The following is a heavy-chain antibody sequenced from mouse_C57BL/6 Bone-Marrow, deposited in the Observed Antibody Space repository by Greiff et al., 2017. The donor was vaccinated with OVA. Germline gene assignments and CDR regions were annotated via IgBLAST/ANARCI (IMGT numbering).Heavy chain of an antibody. CDR3: ARSHYGPDYFDY. D-gene: IGHD1-1*01. CDR2: IYPRSGNT. CDR1: GYTFTSYG. V-gene: IGHV1-81*01. J-gene: IGHJ2*01. Sequence: LVESGAELARPGASVKLSCKASGYTFTSYGISWVKQRTGQGLEWIGEIYPRSGNTYYNEKFKGKATLTADKSSSTAYMELRSLTSEDSAVYFCARSHYGPDYFDYWGQGTTLTVSS.